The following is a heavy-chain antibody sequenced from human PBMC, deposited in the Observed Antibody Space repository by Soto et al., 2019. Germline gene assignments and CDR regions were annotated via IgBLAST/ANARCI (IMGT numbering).Heavy chain of an antibody. CDR2: ISYDGSDK. CDR1: GFIFNNYA. J-gene: IGHJ4*02. V-gene: IGHV3-30-3*01. D-gene: IGHD6-19*01. Sequence: SLRLSCAPSGFIFNNYAMYWVRQAPGKGMDWVAAISYDGSDKYYANSGKGGFIIARDNSKDTLSLQLNTLRLEDTAFYYCARGNSYVSGWLGEFDYWGQGTLVSVSS. CDR3: ARGNSYVSGWLGEFDY.